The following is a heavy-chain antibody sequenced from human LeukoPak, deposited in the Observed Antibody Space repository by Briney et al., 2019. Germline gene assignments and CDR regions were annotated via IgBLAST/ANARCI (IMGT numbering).Heavy chain of an antibody. CDR1: GFTFSNYG. Sequence: GGSLRLSCVASGFTFSNYGMRWVRQAPGKGLDWVAVIWYDSSYIYYADSVKGRFTISRDNSKNMLYLEMNSLRAEDTAVYYCAKIVQYTAATGTGLHSWGQGTLVTVSP. J-gene: IGHJ4*02. D-gene: IGHD6-13*01. CDR3: AKIVQYTAATGTGLHS. CDR2: IWYDSSYI. V-gene: IGHV3-33*06.